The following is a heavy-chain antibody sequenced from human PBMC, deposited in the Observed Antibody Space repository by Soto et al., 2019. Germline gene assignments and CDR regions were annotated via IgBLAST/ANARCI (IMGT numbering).Heavy chain of an antibody. CDR1: GFTFTRHS. Sequence: EVQLVESGGGLVKPGGSVRLSCAASGFTFTRHSMNWVRQAPGKGLEWVSCISGTGTFIYYSDSVKGRFTISRDDAKTSLYLQMNSLTAEDTAVYYCARGSGTDTGDAIDIWGPGTMVTVS. CDR2: ISGTGTFI. D-gene: IGHD2-21*02. J-gene: IGHJ3*02. CDR3: ARGSGTDTGDAIDI. V-gene: IGHV3-21*06.